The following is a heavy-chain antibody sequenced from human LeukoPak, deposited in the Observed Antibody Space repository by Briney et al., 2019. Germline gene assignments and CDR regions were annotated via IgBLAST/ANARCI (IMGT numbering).Heavy chain of an antibody. CDR1: GGSISSHY. D-gene: IGHD3-10*01. CDR2: IYYSGST. J-gene: IGHJ5*02. CDR3: ARGFLYYLFDP. V-gene: IGHV4-59*11. Sequence: SETLSLTCTVSGGSISSHYWSWIRQPPGKGLEWIGYIYYSGSTNYNPSLKSRVTISVDTSKNQFSLKLSSVTAADTAAYYCARGFLYYLFDPWGQGTLVTVSS.